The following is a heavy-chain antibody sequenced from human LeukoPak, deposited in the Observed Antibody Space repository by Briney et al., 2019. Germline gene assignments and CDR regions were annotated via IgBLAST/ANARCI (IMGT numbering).Heavy chain of an antibody. CDR3: AREIRLRYFDWLLSPLVGAFDI. Sequence: ASVKVSCKASGYTFTSYGISWVRQAPGQGLEWIGWISAYNGNTNYAQKLQGRVTMTTDTSTSTAYMELRSLRSDDTAVYYCAREIRLRYFDWLLSPLVGAFDIWGQGTMVTVSS. J-gene: IGHJ3*02. D-gene: IGHD3-9*01. CDR1: GYTFTSYG. CDR2: ISAYNGNT. V-gene: IGHV1-18*01.